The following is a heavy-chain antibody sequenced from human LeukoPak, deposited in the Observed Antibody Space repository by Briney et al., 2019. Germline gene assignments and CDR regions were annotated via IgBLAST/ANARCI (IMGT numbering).Heavy chain of an antibody. CDR2: IYYSGRT. CDR1: GGSIRSGSHY. CDR3: ARRLVPAACFEY. D-gene: IGHD2-2*01. Sequence: PSETLSLTCTVSGGSIRSGSHYWGWIRQSPGKGLEWIGSIYYSGRTYYNPSLKSRVTISADTSKNQFSLKLSSVTAADTAVYYCARRLVPAACFEYWGQGTLVTVSS. J-gene: IGHJ4*02. V-gene: IGHV4-39*01.